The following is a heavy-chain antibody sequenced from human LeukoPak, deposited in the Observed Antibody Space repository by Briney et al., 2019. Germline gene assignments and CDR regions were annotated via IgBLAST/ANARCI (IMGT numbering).Heavy chain of an antibody. V-gene: IGHV3-15*01. Sequence: GGSLRLSCAASGFPFSDTWMSWVRQAPGKGLELVGHIKSKARGGATDYAAPVKGRFTISRDYSKDMLFLQMNSLKTEDTAVYYCTTESGYKTARQRGFDSWGQGALVTVSS. J-gene: IGHJ4*02. CDR3: TTESGYKTARQRGFDS. CDR1: GFPFSDTW. CDR2: IKSKARGGAT. D-gene: IGHD1-14*01.